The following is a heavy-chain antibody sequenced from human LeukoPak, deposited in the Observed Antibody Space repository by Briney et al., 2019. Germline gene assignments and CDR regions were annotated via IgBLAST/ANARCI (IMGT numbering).Heavy chain of an antibody. Sequence: ASVKVSCKASGYTFTSYGLIWVRQAPGQGLEWMGWISPYSGNINYAQKLQGRVTMTTDTSTSTAYMELRSLRSDDTAVYYCARQERQAFDYWGQGTLVTVSS. J-gene: IGHJ4*02. D-gene: IGHD1-1*01. CDR3: ARQERQAFDY. V-gene: IGHV1-18*01. CDR1: GYTFTSYG. CDR2: ISPYSGNI.